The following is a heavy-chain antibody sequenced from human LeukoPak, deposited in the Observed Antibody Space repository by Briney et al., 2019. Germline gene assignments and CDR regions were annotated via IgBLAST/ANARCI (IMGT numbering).Heavy chain of an antibody. J-gene: IGHJ5*02. V-gene: IGHV1-2*02. CDR2: INPNSGGT. CDR1: GYTFTGYY. D-gene: IGHD3-22*01. CDR3: ARIGYYYDSSGPFDP. Sequence: GASVKVSCKASGYTFTGYYMHWVRQAPGQGLEWMGWINPNSGGTNYAQKFQGRVTMTRDTSISTAYMELSRLRSDDTAVYYCARIGYYYDSSGPFDPWGQGTLVTVSS.